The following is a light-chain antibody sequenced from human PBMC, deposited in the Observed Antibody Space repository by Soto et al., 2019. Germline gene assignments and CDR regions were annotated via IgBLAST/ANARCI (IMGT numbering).Light chain of an antibody. CDR2: DAS. J-gene: IGKJ1*01. V-gene: IGKV3-20*01. CDR1: QSVSSSY. CDR3: QHYDSSQWT. Sequence: EILLTQSPGTLSLSPGERATLSCRASQSVSSSYLAWYQQKPGQAPRLLIYDASSRATGISDRFSGSGSGTDFTFTISRLEPEDFAVYYCQHYDSSQWTFGQGTKVDIK.